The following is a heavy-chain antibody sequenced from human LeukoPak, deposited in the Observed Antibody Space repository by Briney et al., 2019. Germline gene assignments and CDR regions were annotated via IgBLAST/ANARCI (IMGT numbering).Heavy chain of an antibody. V-gene: IGHV3-30-3*01. CDR1: GFTFSSYA. D-gene: IGHD6-19*01. Sequence: PGGSLRLSCAAYGFTFSSYAMHWVRQAPGKGLEWVAVISYDGSNKYYADSVKGRFTISRDNSKNTLYLQMNSLRAEDTAVYYCARETGSVAGTFDYWGQGTLVTVSS. CDR2: ISYDGSNK. CDR3: ARETGSVAGTFDY. J-gene: IGHJ4*02.